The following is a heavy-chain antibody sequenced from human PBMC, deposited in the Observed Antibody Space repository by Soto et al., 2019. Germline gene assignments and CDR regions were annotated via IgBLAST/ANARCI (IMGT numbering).Heavy chain of an antibody. D-gene: IGHD6-19*01. V-gene: IGHV3-23*01. CDR3: AGRIAVAGTLAY. CDR1: GLTFSSYA. CDR2: ISGSGGST. J-gene: IGHJ4*02. Sequence: GGSLRLSCAASGLTFSSYAMSWVRQAPGKGLEWVSAISGSGGSTFYADSVKGRFTISRDNSKNTLFLQMNSLRAEDTAVYYCAGRIAVAGTLAYWGQGTLVTVSS.